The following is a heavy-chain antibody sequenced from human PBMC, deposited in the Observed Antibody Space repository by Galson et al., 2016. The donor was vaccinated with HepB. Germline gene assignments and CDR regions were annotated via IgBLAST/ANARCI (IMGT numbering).Heavy chain of an antibody. CDR3: VSGCSRSTCAHNFDC. CDR2: ISIHGGKT. CDR1: GYIFYSYG. V-gene: IGHV1-18*04. D-gene: IGHD2-2*01. Sequence: SVKVSCKASGYIFYSYGMTWVRQAPGQGLEWVGWISIHGGKTNYAQKFQGRVNTTTDMSTSTAYLELRRLTLDDTAVYYCVSGCSRSTCAHNFDCWGQGTLVTVSS. J-gene: IGHJ4*02.